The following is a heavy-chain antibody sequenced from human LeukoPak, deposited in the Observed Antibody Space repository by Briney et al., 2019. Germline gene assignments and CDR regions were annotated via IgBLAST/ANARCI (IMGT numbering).Heavy chain of an antibody. V-gene: IGHV1-24*01. CDR3: ATDRTHIVVVAFDY. Sequence: GASVKVSCKVSGYTLTELSMHRVRQAPGKGLEWMGGFDPEDGETIYAQKFQGRVTMTEGTSTDTAYMELSSLRSEDTAVYYCATDRTHIVVVAFDYWGQGTLVTVSS. CDR1: GYTLTELS. CDR2: FDPEDGET. J-gene: IGHJ4*02. D-gene: IGHD2-21*01.